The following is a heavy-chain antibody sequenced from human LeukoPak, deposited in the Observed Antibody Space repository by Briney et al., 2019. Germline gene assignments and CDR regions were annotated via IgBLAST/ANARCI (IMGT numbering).Heavy chain of an antibody. CDR2: INNSGST. CDR1: GGSFSGYY. J-gene: IGHJ4*02. Sequence: PSETLSLTCAVYGGSFSGYYWSWIRQPPGKGLEWIGEINNSGSTNYNPSLKSRVTISVDTSKNQFSLKLSSVTAADTAVYYCARGAPGAAAVTGEYYFDYWGQGTLVTVSS. D-gene: IGHD6-13*01. V-gene: IGHV4-34*01. CDR3: ARGAPGAAAVTGEYYFDY.